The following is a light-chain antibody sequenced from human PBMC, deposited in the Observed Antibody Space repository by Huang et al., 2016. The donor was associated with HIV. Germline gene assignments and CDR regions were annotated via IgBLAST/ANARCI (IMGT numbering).Light chain of an antibody. CDR1: QSVSSN. V-gene: IGKV3-15*01. Sequence: EIVMTQSPATLSVSPGERATLSCRASQSVSSNLAWYQQNPGQAPSRLIYAAATRATGIPASFSGSGSGTEFTLTISSLQSEDFAVYYCQQYNNWPRTFGQGTKVEIK. J-gene: IGKJ1*01. CDR2: AAA. CDR3: QQYNNWPRT.